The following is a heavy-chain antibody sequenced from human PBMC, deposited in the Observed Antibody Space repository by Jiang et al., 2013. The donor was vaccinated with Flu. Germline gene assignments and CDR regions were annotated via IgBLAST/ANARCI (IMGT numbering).Heavy chain of an antibody. V-gene: IGHV3-20*01. Sequence: GGSTGYADSVKGRFTISRDNAKNSLYLQMNSLRAEDTALYHCARADTGRSWNWFDPWGQGTMVTVSS. D-gene: IGHD1-7*01. J-gene: IGHJ3*01. CDR2: GGST. CDR3: ARADTGRSWNWFDP.